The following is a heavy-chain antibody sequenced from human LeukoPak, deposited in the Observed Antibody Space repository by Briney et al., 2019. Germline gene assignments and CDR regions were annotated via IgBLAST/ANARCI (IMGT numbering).Heavy chain of an antibody. CDR1: GFTVSSNY. D-gene: IGHD1-26*01. J-gene: IGHJ4*02. CDR3: AMTDRNPRKSTTRRIVGAPTSEERGPFDS. V-gene: IGHV3-30*02. Sequence: GGSLRLSCTAAGFTVSSNYMSWVRQAPGKGLEWVAFIRYDGSNKYYADSVKGRFTISRDNSKNALYPQMNSLRAEDTAVYYCAMTDRNPRKSTTRRIVGAPTSEERGPFDSWGQGTLVTVSS. CDR2: IRYDGSNK.